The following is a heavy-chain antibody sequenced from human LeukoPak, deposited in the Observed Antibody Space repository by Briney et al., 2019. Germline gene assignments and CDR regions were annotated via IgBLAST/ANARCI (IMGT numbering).Heavy chain of an antibody. CDR1: GFTFSSYA. Sequence: GGSLRLSCAASGFTFSSYAMSWVRQAPGKGLEWVSAISGSGGSTYYADSVKGRFTISRGNSKNTLYLQMNSLRAEDTAVYYCAKWWELPPYYFDYWGQGTLVTVSS. V-gene: IGHV3-23*01. J-gene: IGHJ4*02. CDR3: AKWWELPPYYFDY. CDR2: ISGSGGST. D-gene: IGHD1-26*01.